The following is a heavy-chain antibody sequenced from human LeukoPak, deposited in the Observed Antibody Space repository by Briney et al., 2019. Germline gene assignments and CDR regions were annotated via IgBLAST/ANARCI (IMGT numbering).Heavy chain of an antibody. CDR1: GFTFSRSW. Sequence: LGGSLRLSCAASGFTFSRSWMTWVRQAPGKGLEFVANINQDGSVKNYVDFVRGRFTISRDNAKNSLYLQMNSLRAEDKAVYYCARDPGFSAFDIWGQGTMVTVSS. CDR2: INQDGSVK. CDR3: ARDPGFSAFDI. V-gene: IGHV3-7*01. D-gene: IGHD6-25*01. J-gene: IGHJ3*02.